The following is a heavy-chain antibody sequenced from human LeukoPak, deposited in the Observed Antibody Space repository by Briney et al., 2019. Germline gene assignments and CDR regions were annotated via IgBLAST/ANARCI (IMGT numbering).Heavy chain of an antibody. CDR1: GGSIRSYY. Sequence: SETLSLTCTVSGGSIRSYYWSWIRQPAGKGLEWIGSIYHSGSTYYNPSLKSRVTISVDTSKNQFSLKLSSVTAADTAVYYCAGAGDFWSGYYADFDYWGQGTLVTVSS. CDR3: AGAGDFWSGYYADFDY. D-gene: IGHD3-3*01. V-gene: IGHV4-59*04. J-gene: IGHJ4*02. CDR2: IYHSGST.